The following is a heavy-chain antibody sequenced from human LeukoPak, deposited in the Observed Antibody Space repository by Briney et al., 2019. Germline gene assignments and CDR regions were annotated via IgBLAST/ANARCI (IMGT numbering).Heavy chain of an antibody. V-gene: IGHV3-30*04. D-gene: IGHD4-17*01. CDR3: AKDHVPNDYGDYEGPYFDY. CDR2: ISYDGSNK. CDR1: GFTFSSYA. J-gene: IGHJ4*02. Sequence: GGSLRLSCAASGFTFSSYAMHWVRQAPGKGLEWVAVISYDGSNKYYADSVKGRFTISRDNSKNTLYLQMNSLRAEDTAVYYCAKDHVPNDYGDYEGPYFDYWGQGTLVTVSS.